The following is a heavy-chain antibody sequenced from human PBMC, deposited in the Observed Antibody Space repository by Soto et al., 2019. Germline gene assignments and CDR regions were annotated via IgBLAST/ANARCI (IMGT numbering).Heavy chain of an antibody. J-gene: IGHJ4*02. CDR1: GGSISSSSYY. CDR2: IYYSGST. Sequence: QLQLQESGPGLVKPSETLSLTCTVSGGSISSSSYYWGWIRQPPGKGLEWIGSIYYSGSTYYNPSLKSRGTISVDPSKNQFSLKLSSVTAADTAVYYCARHTPAISISDHWGQGTLVTVSS. CDR3: ARHTPAISISDH. V-gene: IGHV4-39*01. D-gene: IGHD2-15*01.